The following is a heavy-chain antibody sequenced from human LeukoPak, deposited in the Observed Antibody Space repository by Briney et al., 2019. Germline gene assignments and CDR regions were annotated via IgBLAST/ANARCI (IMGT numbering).Heavy chain of an antibody. V-gene: IGHV1-69*06. D-gene: IGHD5-18*01. J-gene: IGHJ4*02. CDR2: IIPIFGAA. CDR3: ARDSYGDFDY. Sequence: ASVKVSCKASGDTFSSYAINWVRQAPGQGLEWMGGIIPIFGAANYAQKFQDRVTITADKSTSTAYMELSSLTSEDTAVYYCARDSYGDFDYWGQGTLVTVSS. CDR1: GDTFSSYA.